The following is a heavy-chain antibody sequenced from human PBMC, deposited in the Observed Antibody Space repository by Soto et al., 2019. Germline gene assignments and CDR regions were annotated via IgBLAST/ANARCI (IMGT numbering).Heavy chain of an antibody. CDR2: IIPIFGTA. D-gene: IGHD5-18*01. CDR1: GGTFSSYA. CDR3: ATSGYSDGYGGVRYYYGMDV. V-gene: IGHV1-69*01. Sequence: QVQLVQSGAEVKKPGSSVKVSCKASGGTFSSYAISWVRQAPGQGLEWMGGIIPIFGTANYAQKFQGRVTITADESTSTAYMELSSLRSEDTAVYYCATSGYSDGYGGVRYYYGMDVWGQGTTVTVSS. J-gene: IGHJ6*02.